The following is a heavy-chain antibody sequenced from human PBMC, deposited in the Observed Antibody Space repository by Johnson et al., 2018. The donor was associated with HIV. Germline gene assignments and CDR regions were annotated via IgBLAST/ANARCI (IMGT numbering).Heavy chain of an antibody. V-gene: IGHV3-9*01. D-gene: IGHD6-13*01. Sequence: VLLVESGGGLVQPGRSLRLSCAASGFTFDDYAMHWVRQAPGKGLEWVSGISWNSGSIGYADSVKGRFTISRDNAKNSLYLQMNSVRAEDTAWYSCAKYWLGSSSFAFDIWGQGTMVTVSS. CDR1: GFTFDDYA. J-gene: IGHJ3*02. CDR2: ISWNSGSI. CDR3: AKYWLGSSSFAFDI.